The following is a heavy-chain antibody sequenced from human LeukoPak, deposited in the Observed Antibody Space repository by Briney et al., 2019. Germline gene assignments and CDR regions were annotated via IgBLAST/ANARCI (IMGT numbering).Heavy chain of an antibody. V-gene: IGHV3-48*03. J-gene: IGHJ5*02. CDR1: GFTFSSYE. CDR2: IGRSGSPI. D-gene: IGHD2-8*02. Sequence: PGGPLRLSCAASGFTFSSYEMNWVRQAPGKGLEWVSYIGRSGSPIYYADSVKGRFTISRDNAKNSVYLQMNSLRAEDTGVYYCARDLFSTGNWFDPWGQGTLVTVSS. CDR3: ARDLFSTGNWFDP.